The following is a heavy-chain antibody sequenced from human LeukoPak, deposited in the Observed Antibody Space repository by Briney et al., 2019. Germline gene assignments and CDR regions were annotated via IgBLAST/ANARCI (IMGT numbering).Heavy chain of an antibody. CDR1: GGTFSSYA. J-gene: IGHJ6*03. V-gene: IGHV1-69*05. CDR2: IIPIFGTA. Sequence: SVKVSCKASGGTFSSYAISWVRQAPGQGLEWMGRIIPIFGTANYAQKSQGRVTITTDESTSTAYMELSSLRSEDTAVYYCARDVGGRYFEGPLYYYYMDVWGKGTTVTVSS. D-gene: IGHD3-9*01. CDR3: ARDVGGRYFEGPLYYYYMDV.